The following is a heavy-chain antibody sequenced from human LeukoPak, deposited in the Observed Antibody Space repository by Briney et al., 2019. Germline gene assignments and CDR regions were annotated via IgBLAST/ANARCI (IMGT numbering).Heavy chain of an antibody. V-gene: IGHV3-30*04. J-gene: IGHJ4*02. CDR1: GFTFSSYA. CDR3: ARIYCSSPSCPPDY. D-gene: IGHD2-2*01. CDR2: ISYDGSNK. Sequence: PGGSLRLSCAASGFTFSSYAIHWVRQTPGKGLEWVAVISYDGSNKYYADSVKGRFTISRDNSKNTLYLQMNSLRAEDTAVYYCARIYCSSPSCPPDYWGQGTLVTVSS.